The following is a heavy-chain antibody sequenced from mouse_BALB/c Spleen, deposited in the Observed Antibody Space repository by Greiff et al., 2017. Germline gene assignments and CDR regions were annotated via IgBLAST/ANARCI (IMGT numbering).Heavy chain of an antibody. J-gene: IGHJ1*01. V-gene: IGHV1-4*01. CDR2: INPSSGYT. CDR3: ARSGNYYWYFDV. CDR1: GYTFTSYT. Sequence: VQLQQSGAELARPGASVKMSCKASGYTFTSYTMHWVKQRPGQGLEWIGYINPSSGYTNYNQKFKDKATLTADKSSSTAYMQLSSLTSEDSAVYYCARSGNYYWYFDVWGAGTTVTVSS. D-gene: IGHD2-1*01.